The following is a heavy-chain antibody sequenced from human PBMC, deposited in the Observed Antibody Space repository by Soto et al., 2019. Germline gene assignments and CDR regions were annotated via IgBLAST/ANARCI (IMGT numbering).Heavy chain of an antibody. J-gene: IGHJ4*02. CDR2: ISAYNGNT. CDR1: GYTFTSYG. D-gene: IGHD4-4*01. CDR3: ARETVEQQYRPLDY. V-gene: IGHV1-18*01. Sequence: QVQMVQSGAEVKKPGASVKVSCKASGYTFTSYGISWVRQAPGQGLEWLGWISAYNGNTNYAQKLQGRVTMTTDTSTGTAYMWLRSLGSDDSGGYYCARETVEQQYRPLDYRCQGTVLSVSS.